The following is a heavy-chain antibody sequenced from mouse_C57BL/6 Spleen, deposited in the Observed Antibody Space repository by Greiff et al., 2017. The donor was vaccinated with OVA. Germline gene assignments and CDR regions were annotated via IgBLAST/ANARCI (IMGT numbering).Heavy chain of an antibody. CDR3: ARKGYGSSYDYFDY. Sequence: VQLQQSGPELVKPGASVKIPCKASGYTFTDYNMDWVKQSHGKSLEWIGDINPNNGGTIYNQKFKGKATLTVDKSSSTAYMELRSLTSEDTAVYYCARKGYGSSYDYFDYWGQGTTLTVSS. D-gene: IGHD1-1*01. CDR2: INPNNGGT. V-gene: IGHV1-18*01. J-gene: IGHJ2*01. CDR1: GYTFTDYN.